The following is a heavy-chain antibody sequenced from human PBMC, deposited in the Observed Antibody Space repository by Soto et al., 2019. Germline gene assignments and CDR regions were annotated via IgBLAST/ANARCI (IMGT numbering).Heavy chain of an antibody. Sequence: QVQLQESGPGLVKPSGTLSLTCAVSGGSINSSNWWSWVRQSPGKGLEWIGEIYHSGSTNYNPSLKGRFTLSVDKSKNQFSLKLTSVTAADTAVYYCARDGSQYSSGWQYYFDYWGQGTLVTVSS. D-gene: IGHD6-19*01. CDR1: GGSINSSNW. J-gene: IGHJ4*02. V-gene: IGHV4-4*02. CDR2: IYHSGST. CDR3: ARDGSQYSSGWQYYFDY.